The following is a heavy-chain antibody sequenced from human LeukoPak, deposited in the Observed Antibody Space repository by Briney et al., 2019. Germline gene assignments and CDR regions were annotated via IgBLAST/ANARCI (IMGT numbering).Heavy chain of an antibody. J-gene: IGHJ4*02. D-gene: IGHD3-3*01. CDR1: GGSISSYY. Sequence: SETLSLTCTVSGGSISSYYWSWIRQPPGKGLEWIGYIYYSGSTNYNPSLKSRVTISVDTSKNQFSLKLSSVTAADTAVYYCASALGFWSGFDFDYWGQGTLVTVSS. V-gene: IGHV4-59*01. CDR3: ASALGFWSGFDFDY. CDR2: IYYSGST.